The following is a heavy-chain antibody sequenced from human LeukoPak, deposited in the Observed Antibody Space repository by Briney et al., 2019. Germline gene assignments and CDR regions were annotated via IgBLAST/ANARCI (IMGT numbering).Heavy chain of an antibody. V-gene: IGHV3-20*04. CDR1: GFTFDDYG. D-gene: IGHD3-9*01. CDR3: ARKRTSYDILTGPIDY. CDR2: INWNGGST. J-gene: IGHJ4*02. Sequence: PGGSLRLSCAASGFTFDDYGMSWVRQAPGKGLEWVSGINWNGGSTGYADSVKGRFTISRDNAKNSLYLQMNSLRAEDTALYYRARKRTSYDILTGPIDYWGQGTLVTVSS.